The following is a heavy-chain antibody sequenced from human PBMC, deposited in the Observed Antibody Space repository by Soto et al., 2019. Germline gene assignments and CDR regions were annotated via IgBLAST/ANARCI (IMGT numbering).Heavy chain of an antibody. D-gene: IGHD1-1*01. CDR2: ISAHNGNT. V-gene: IGHV1-18*01. CDR3: ARGRYGDY. J-gene: IGHJ4*02. CDR1: GYAFTTYG. Sequence: QVHLVQSGAEVKKPGASVKVSCKGSGYAFTTYGITWVRQAPGQGLEWMGWISAHNGNTNYAQKRQGRGTGTRAPSPSTAYMELRSLRSDDTGVYYCARGRYGDYWGQGALVTVSS.